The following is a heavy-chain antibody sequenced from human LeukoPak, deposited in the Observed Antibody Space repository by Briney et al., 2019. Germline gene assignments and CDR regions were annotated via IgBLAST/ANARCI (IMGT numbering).Heavy chain of an antibody. Sequence: GGSLRLSCSASGFTLLSYWMASVRQAPGKGLEWVANIKQDGSETYYVDSVKGRSTISRDNAKNSLYLQMNSLRAGDTAVYYWARVRTWVAVPGPFDYWGQGTLVTVSS. CDR3: ARVRTWVAVPGPFDY. CDR1: GFTLLSYW. J-gene: IGHJ4*02. CDR2: IKQDGSET. V-gene: IGHV3-7*01. D-gene: IGHD6-19*01.